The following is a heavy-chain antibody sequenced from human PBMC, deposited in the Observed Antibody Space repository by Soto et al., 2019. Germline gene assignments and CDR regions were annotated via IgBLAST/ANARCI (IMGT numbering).Heavy chain of an antibody. V-gene: IGHV5-51*01. Sequence: PXESLKSSCRTSGYRFTSYWIAWVRQMPGKGLEWMGIIFPSDSDTRYSPSFQGQVAISADRSTSTVFLQWASLKASDTAVYFCARKDKSGYFNWFDPWGQGTLVTVSS. CDR2: IFPSDSDT. CDR1: GYRFTSYW. CDR3: ARKDKSGYFNWFDP. J-gene: IGHJ5*02. D-gene: IGHD3-22*01.